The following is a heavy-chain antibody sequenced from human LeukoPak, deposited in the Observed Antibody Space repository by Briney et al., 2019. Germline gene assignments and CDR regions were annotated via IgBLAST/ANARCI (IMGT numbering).Heavy chain of an antibody. Sequence: PGGSLRLSCTVSGFAFSGYAMSWVRQAPGKGPEWVSSIGARGDVTYSADPVKGRFTISRDNSKRTLFLQMNSLRAEDTAVYYCARVVVTTPHYYMDVWGKGTTVTVSS. CDR1: GFAFSGYA. J-gene: IGHJ6*03. CDR3: ARVVVTTPHYYMDV. CDR2: IGARGDVT. V-gene: IGHV3-23*01. D-gene: IGHD3-22*01.